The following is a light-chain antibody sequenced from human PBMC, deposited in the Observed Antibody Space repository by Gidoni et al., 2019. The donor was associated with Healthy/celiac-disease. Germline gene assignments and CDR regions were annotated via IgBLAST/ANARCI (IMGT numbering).Light chain of an antibody. J-gene: IGKJ2*01. CDR2: AAS. V-gene: IGKV1-39*01. Sequence: DIQMTQSPSSLSASVGDRVTITCRASQSISSYLNLYQQKPGKAPKLLIYAASSLQSGVPSRFSGIGSGTDFTLTISSLQPEDFATYYCQQSYSTPYTFGQGTKLEIK. CDR1: QSISSY. CDR3: QQSYSTPYT.